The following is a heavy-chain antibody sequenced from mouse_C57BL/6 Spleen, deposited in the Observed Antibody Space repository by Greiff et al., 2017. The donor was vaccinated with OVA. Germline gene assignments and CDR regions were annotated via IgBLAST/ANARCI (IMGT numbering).Heavy chain of an antibody. V-gene: IGHV1-15*01. D-gene: IGHD1-1*01. CDR1: GYTFTDYE. J-gene: IGHJ2*01. CDR2: IDPETGGT. CDR3: TRPYYYGSSLYYFDY. Sequence: VQLQQSGAELVRPGASVTLSCKASGYTFTDYEMHWVKQTPVHGLEWIGAIDPETGGTAYNQKIKGKAILTADKSSSTAYMELRSLTSEDSAVYYCTRPYYYGSSLYYFDYWGQGTTLTVSS.